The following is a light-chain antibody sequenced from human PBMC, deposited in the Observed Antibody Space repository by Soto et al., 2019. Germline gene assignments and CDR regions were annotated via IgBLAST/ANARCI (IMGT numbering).Light chain of an antibody. CDR2: AAS. J-gene: IGKJ1*01. CDR3: QQSYSTSWT. Sequence: DIQMTQSPSYMGASVGDRVTLTCRASQSISSYLNWYQQKPGKAPKLLIYAASSLQSGVPSRFSGSGSGTDFTLTISSLQPEEFATYYCQQSYSTSWTVGHGTKVAIK. CDR1: QSISSY. V-gene: IGKV1-39*01.